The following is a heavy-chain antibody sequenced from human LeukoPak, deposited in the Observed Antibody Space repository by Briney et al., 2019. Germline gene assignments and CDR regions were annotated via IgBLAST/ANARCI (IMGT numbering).Heavy chain of an antibody. D-gene: IGHD5-18*01. CDR2: IYSTGKT. J-gene: IGHJ4*02. CDR3: ARDGYSDSDY. Sequence: TSETLSLTCTVSGGSINSYYWSWIRQPAEKGLEWIGRIYSTGKTNFNPSLKSRVTMSVDTSKNQFSLKLSSVTAADTAVYYCARDGYSDSDYWGQGTLVIVSS. CDR1: GGSINSYY. V-gene: IGHV4-4*07.